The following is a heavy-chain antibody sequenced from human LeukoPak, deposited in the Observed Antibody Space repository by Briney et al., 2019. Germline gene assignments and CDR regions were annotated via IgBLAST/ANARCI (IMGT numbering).Heavy chain of an antibody. CDR1: GGSISSSSYY. Sequence: PSETLSLTCTVSGGSISSSSYYWGWIRQPPGKGLEWIGSIYYSGSTNYNPSLKSRVTISVDTSKNQFSLKLSSVTAADTAVYYCARSPEGSMITFGGVIASAYYFDYWGQGTLVTVSS. J-gene: IGHJ4*02. D-gene: IGHD3-16*02. CDR2: IYYSGST. CDR3: ARSPEGSMITFGGVIASAYYFDY. V-gene: IGHV4-39*07.